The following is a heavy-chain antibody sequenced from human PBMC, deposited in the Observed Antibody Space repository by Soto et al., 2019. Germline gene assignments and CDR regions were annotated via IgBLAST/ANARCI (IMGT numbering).Heavy chain of an antibody. Sequence: QVQLVESGGGVVQPGRSLRLSCAASGFTFSSYGMHWVRQAPGKGLEWVAVISYDGSNKYYADSVKGRFTISRDNSKNTLYLQMNSLRAEDTAVYYCANSWQYYFDYWGQGTMVTVSS. CDR1: GFTFSSYG. CDR3: ANSWQYYFDY. CDR2: ISYDGSNK. D-gene: IGHD6-19*01. J-gene: IGHJ4*02. V-gene: IGHV3-30*18.